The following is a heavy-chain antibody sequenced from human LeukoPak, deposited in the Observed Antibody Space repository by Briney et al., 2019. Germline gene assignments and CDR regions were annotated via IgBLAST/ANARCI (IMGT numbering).Heavy chain of an antibody. CDR1: DGSINTPNYY. CDR3: ATTHIVVVPAARDTYAFDI. CDR2: IFYRGST. Sequence: SETLSLTCTVSDGSINTPNYYWGWIRQPPGKGLEWIGNIFYRGSTYYGPSLKSRVTISVDTSKNQFSLKLSSVTAADTAVYYCATTHIVVVPAARDTYAFDIWGQGTMVTVSS. D-gene: IGHD2-2*01. V-gene: IGHV4-39*07. J-gene: IGHJ3*02.